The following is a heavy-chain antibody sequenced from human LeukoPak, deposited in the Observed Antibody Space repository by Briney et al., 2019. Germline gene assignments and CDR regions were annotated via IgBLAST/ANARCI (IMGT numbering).Heavy chain of an antibody. V-gene: IGHV3-30-3*01. Sequence: GGSLRLSCAASGFTFSSYAMHWVRQAPGKGLEWVAVISYDGSNKYYADSVKGRFTISRDNSKNTLYLQMNSLRAEDTAVYYCARDSGYYDSSGVRDYNAFDIWGQGTMATVSS. D-gene: IGHD3-22*01. CDR1: GFTFSSYA. J-gene: IGHJ3*02. CDR3: ARDSGYYDSSGVRDYNAFDI. CDR2: ISYDGSNK.